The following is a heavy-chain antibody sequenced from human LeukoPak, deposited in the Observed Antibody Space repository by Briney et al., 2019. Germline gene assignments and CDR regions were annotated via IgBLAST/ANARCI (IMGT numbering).Heavy chain of an antibody. CDR3: ARSGWPYYFDY. CDR1: GFTFSSYW. CDR2: IHSDGSST. J-gene: IGHJ4*02. D-gene: IGHD3-22*01. V-gene: IGHV3-74*01. Sequence: GGSLRLSCAASGFTFSSYWMHWVRHAPGKGLVWVSRIHSDGSSTSYADSVRGRFTISRDDAKSPLYLQMNSLRAEDTAVYYCARSGWPYYFDYWGQGTLVTVSS.